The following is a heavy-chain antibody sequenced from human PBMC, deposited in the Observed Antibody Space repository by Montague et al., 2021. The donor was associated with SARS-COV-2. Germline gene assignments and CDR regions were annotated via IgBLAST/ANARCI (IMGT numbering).Heavy chain of an antibody. J-gene: IGHJ4*02. CDR2: FYYTGST. V-gene: IGHV4-61*01. Sequence: SETLSLTRIVSGVSVTKGNYYWSWIRQTPGKGLGWIGYFYYTGSTESNPSLKSRVTVSGDTSKNQFSLKLTAVTAADTAVYFWVRDVGTGWGTFDSWGQGILVTVSS. CDR1: GVSVTKGNYY. D-gene: IGHD6-19*01. CDR3: VRDVGTGWGTFDS.